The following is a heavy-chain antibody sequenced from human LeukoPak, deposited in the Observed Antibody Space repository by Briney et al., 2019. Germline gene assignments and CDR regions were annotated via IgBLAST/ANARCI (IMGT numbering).Heavy chain of an antibody. CDR2: IYPGDSDT. J-gene: IGHJ2*01. V-gene: IGHV5-51*01. D-gene: IGHD1-1*01. CDR3: ARRLDYWYFDL. Sequence: GESLKISCKGSGYSFTSYWIGWVRPMPGKGLEWMGIIYPGDSDTRYSPSFQGQVTISADKSISTAYLQWSSLKASDSAMYYCARRLDYWYFDLWGRGTLVTVSS. CDR1: GYSFTSYW.